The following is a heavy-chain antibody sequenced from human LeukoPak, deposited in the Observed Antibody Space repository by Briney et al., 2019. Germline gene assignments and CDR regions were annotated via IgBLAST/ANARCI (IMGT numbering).Heavy chain of an antibody. D-gene: IGHD4-11*01. Sequence: GGSLRLSCAASGFTFSRYGMHWVRQAPGKGLEWVALIWYDGSNEYYADSVKGRFTLSRDNSRITLYLQMNSLRADDTAVYYCARDPPSVTTVTGYYGMDVWGQGTTVTVSS. J-gene: IGHJ6*02. V-gene: IGHV3-33*01. CDR1: GFTFSRYG. CDR2: IWYDGSNE. CDR3: ARDPPSVTTVTGYYGMDV.